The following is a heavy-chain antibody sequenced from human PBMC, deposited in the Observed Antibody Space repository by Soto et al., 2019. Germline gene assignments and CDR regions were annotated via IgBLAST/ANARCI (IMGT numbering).Heavy chain of an antibody. CDR3: ARHIFDSRGYDINDY. D-gene: IGHD3-22*01. J-gene: IGHJ4*02. Sequence: QVQLQESGPGLVKPSQTLSLTCTVSGDSISSFEYYWSWIRQSPGKGLEWIGYIFHTGSTSYNPSLMSRVTISVDASKNQFSLKLGSVTAADTAVYYCARHIFDSRGYDINDYCGQGILVTVSS. CDR2: IFHTGST. V-gene: IGHV4-30-4*01. CDR1: GDSISSFEYY.